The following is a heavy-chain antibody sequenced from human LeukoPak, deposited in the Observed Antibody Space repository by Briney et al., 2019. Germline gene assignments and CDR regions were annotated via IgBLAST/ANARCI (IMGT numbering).Heavy chain of an antibody. Sequence: GASVKVSCKASGYTFTSYDINWVRQAPGQGLEWMGWMNPNSGNTGYAQKFQGRVTMTRNASISTAYMELSSLRSENTAVYYCARGLRYYDSSGYYYRTLDYWGQGTLVTVSS. CDR1: GYTFTSYD. CDR3: ARGLRYYDSSGYYYRTLDY. J-gene: IGHJ4*02. V-gene: IGHV1-8*01. CDR2: MNPNSGNT. D-gene: IGHD3-22*01.